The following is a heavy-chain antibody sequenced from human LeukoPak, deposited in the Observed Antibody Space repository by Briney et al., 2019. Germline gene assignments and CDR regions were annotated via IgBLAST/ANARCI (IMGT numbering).Heavy chain of an antibody. J-gene: IGHJ4*02. CDR2: INPVDSET. Sequence: GESLKISCNGSGYRFTDHWIAWVRQMPGKGLECMGIINPVDSETRHSPSFQGQVTISVDKSITTASLQWSSLRASDTAMYYCARQGSSTTSWQTIDYWGQGTLVSASS. CDR1: GYRFTDHW. D-gene: IGHD2-2*01. V-gene: IGHV5-51*01. CDR3: ARQGSSTTSWQTIDY.